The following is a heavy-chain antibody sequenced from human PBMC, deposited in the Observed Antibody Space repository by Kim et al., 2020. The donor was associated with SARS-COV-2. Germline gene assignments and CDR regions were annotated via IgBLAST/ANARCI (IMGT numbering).Heavy chain of an antibody. CDR1: GGSISSYY. Sequence: SETLSLTCTVSGGSISSYYWSWIRQPAGKGLEWIGRIYTSGSTNYNPSLKSRVTMSVDTSKNQFSLKLSSVTAADTAVYYCARGIGSGWYRTIFDYWGQGTLVTVSS. CDR3: ARGIGSGWYRTIFDY. CDR2: IYTSGST. D-gene: IGHD6-19*01. V-gene: IGHV4-4*07. J-gene: IGHJ4*02.